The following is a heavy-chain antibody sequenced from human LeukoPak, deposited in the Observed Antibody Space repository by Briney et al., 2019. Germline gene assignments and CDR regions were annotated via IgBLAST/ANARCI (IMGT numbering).Heavy chain of an antibody. CDR3: ARESQPGDFWSGYYRGYLRNWFDP. CDR1: GGTFSSYV. V-gene: IGHV1-69*04. Sequence: ASVKVSCKASGGTFSSYVISWVRQAPGQGLEWMGRIIPILGIANYAQKFQGRVTITAGKSTSTAYMELSSLRSEDTAVYYCARESQPGDFWSGYYRGYLRNWFDPWGQGTLVTVSS. CDR2: IIPILGIA. J-gene: IGHJ5*02. D-gene: IGHD3-3*01.